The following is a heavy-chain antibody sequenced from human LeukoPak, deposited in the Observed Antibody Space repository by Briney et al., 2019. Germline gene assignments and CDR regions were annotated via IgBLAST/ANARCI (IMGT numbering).Heavy chain of an antibody. D-gene: IGHD1-26*01. CDR2: IYYSGST. Sequence: PSETLSLTCTVSGGSIRSYYWSWIRQPPGKGLEWIGYIYYSGSTSYNPSLKSRVTISVDTSKNQFSLKLSSVTAADTAVYYCARAFGIVGATDWFDPWGQGTLVTVSS. CDR3: ARAFGIVGATDWFDP. V-gene: IGHV4-59*08. J-gene: IGHJ5*02. CDR1: GGSIRSYY.